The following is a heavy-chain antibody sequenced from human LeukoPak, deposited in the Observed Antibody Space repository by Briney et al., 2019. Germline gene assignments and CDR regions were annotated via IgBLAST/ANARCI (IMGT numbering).Heavy chain of an antibody. CDR2: IYYSGST. Sequence: MSSETLSLTCTVSGGSISSYYWSWIRQPPGKGLEWIGYIYYSGSTNYNPFLKSRVTISVDTSKNQFSLKLSSVTAADTAVYYCARASGEYSSRWFDPWGQGTLVTVSS. CDR3: ARASGEYSSRWFDP. D-gene: IGHD6-6*01. J-gene: IGHJ5*02. CDR1: GGSISSYY. V-gene: IGHV4-59*01.